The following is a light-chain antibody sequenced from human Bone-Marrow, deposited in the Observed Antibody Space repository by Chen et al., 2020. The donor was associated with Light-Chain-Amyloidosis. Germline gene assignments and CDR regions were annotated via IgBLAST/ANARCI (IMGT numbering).Light chain of an antibody. CDR2: DDS. CDR1: NIGSTS. CDR3: QVWDRSSDRPV. V-gene: IGLV3-21*02. J-gene: IGLJ3*02. Sequence: SYVLTQPSSVSVAPGQTATIACGGNNIGSTSVHWYQQTPGQAPLLVVYDDSDRPSGIPERLSGSNSGTTDTLTMSRVEAGDEADYYCQVWDRSSDRPVFGGGTKLTVL.